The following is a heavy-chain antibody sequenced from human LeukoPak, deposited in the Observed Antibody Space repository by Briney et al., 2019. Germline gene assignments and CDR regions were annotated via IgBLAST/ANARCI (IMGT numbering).Heavy chain of an antibody. J-gene: IGHJ6*02. CDR3: ARDQGSEGYYYGMDV. Sequence: PGRSLRLSCAASGFTFSSYGMHWVRQAPGKRLEWVAVIWYDGSNKYYADSVKGRFTISRDNPKNTLFLQMNSLRAEDTAVYYCARDQGSEGYYYGMDVRGQGTTVTVSS. V-gene: IGHV3-33*01. CDR1: GFTFSSYG. CDR2: IWYDGSNK.